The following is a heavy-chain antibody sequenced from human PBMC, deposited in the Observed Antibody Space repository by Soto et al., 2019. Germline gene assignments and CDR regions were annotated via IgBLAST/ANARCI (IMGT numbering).Heavy chain of an antibody. CDR1: SVSIISSSSY. CDR3: ASEDPTYYYDNGGFYWEPDYQYYFDY. V-gene: IGHV4-39*01. J-gene: IGHJ4*02. CDR2: FYYSGST. D-gene: IGHD3-22*01. Sequence: SETLSLTSTIASVSIISSSSYWEWIRQPPGKGLEWIGSFYYSGSTYYNPSLKSRVTISVDTSKNQFSLKLSSVTAADTAVYHCASEDPTYYYDNGGFYWEPDYQYYFDYWGQGTLVTVS.